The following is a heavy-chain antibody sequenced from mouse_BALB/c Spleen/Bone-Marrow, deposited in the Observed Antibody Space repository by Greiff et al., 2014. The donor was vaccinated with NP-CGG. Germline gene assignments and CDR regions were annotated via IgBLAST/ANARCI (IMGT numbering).Heavy chain of an antibody. CDR3: ARGNWDFAY. CDR1: GYTFTDYN. V-gene: IGHV1S29*02. D-gene: IGHD4-1*01. J-gene: IGHJ3*01. CDR2: IYPYSGGT. Sequence: EVMLVESGPELVRPGASVKMSCKASGYTFTDYNIYWVKQSHGKSLEWIGYIYPYSGGTGYNQKFKSKATLTVDNSSTTAYMELRSLTSEDSAVYYCARGNWDFAYWGQGTLVTVST.